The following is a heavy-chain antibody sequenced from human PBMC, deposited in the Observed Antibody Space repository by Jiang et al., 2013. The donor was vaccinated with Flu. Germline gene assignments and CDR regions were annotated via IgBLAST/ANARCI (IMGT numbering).Heavy chain of an antibody. CDR2: AYYRSKWYN. Sequence: TSQTLSLTCAISGDSVSSNSAAWNWIRQSPSRGLEWLGRAYYRSKWYNDYAVSVKSRITINPDTSKNQFSLQLNSVTPEDTAVYYCARDHGPIVVVPAAIYYYYYYGMDVWGQGTTVTVSS. CDR3: ARDHGPIVVVPAAIYYYYYYGMDV. V-gene: IGHV6-1*01. CDR1: GDSVSSNSAA. J-gene: IGHJ6*02. D-gene: IGHD2-2*01.